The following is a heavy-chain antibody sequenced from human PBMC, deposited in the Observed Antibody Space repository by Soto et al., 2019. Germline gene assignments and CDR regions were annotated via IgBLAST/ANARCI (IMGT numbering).Heavy chain of an antibody. CDR3: AKGSGGYRPYYFDF. J-gene: IGHJ4*02. CDR2: IGGGGITT. D-gene: IGHD3-22*01. Sequence: EVQLLDSGGGLVQPGGSLRLSCAASGFTFSDYAMSWVRQPPRKGLDWISAIGGGGITTYYADSVKGRFTISRDNSKTILYLEMNSLTVDDTAVYYCAKGSGGYRPYYFDFWGQGTPVTVSS. CDR1: GFTFSDYA. V-gene: IGHV3-23*01.